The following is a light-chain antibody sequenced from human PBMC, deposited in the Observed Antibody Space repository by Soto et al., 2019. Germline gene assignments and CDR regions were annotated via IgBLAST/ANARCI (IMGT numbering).Light chain of an antibody. CDR3: QHRGKWPRT. J-gene: IGKJ2*01. CDR1: QSVSSY. Sequence: EIVLTQSPATLSLSPGERATLSCRASQSVSSYLAWYQQKPGQAPRLLIYGASNRATGIPARFSGSGSGTDFTLTISSIEREDFAVYYCQHRGKWPRTFGKGTKLEIK. V-gene: IGKV3-11*01. CDR2: GAS.